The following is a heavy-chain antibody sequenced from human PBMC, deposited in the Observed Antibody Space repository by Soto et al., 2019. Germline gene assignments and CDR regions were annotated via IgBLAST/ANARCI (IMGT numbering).Heavy chain of an antibody. CDR3: AKDIRVCSSTSCPGGMDV. D-gene: IGHD2-2*01. J-gene: IGHJ6*02. Sequence: PGGSLRLSCAASGFTLDDYAMHWVRQAPGKGLEWVSGISWNSGSIGYADSVKGRFTISRDNAKNSLYLQMNSLRAEDTALYYCAKDIRVCSSTSCPGGMDVWGQGTTVTVSS. V-gene: IGHV3-9*01. CDR2: ISWNSGSI. CDR1: GFTLDDYA.